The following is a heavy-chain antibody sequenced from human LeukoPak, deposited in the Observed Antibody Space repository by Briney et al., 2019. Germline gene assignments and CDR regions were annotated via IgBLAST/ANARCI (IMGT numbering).Heavy chain of an antibody. CDR3: ARDIPPRDIVVVPAAMKGGPYNWFDP. J-gene: IGHJ5*02. Sequence: PSQTLSLTCTVSGGSISSYYWSWIRQPPGKGLEWIGYIYYSGSTNYNPSLKSRVTISVDTSKNQFSLKLSSVTAADTAVYYCARDIPPRDIVVVPAAMKGGPYNWFDPWGQGTLVTVSS. CDR1: GGSISSYY. V-gene: IGHV4-59*12. D-gene: IGHD2-2*01. CDR2: IYYSGST.